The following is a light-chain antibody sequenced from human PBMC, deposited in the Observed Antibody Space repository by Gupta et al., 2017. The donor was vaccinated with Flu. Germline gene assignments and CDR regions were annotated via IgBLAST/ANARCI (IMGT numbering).Light chain of an antibody. Sequence: SLTITSSGTSSKFGSNYLYWSPPVPAPPPSLLFYKDGRRHSATPARFSGSNSATSGSVVISWLQAEDEATYFCASRDDNLDGWVFGGGTKLTVL. J-gene: IGLJ3*02. V-gene: IGLV1-47*01. CDR1: SSKFGSNY. CDR3: ASRDDNLDGWV. CDR2: KDG.